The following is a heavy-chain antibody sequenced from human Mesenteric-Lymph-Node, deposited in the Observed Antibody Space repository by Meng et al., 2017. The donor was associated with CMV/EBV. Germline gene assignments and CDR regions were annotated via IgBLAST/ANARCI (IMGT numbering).Heavy chain of an antibody. J-gene: IGHJ6*02. D-gene: IGHD2-2*01. CDR1: GYIFTDYY. V-gene: IGHV1-2*02. CDR3: ARRVPAAYGMDV. Sequence: ASVKVSCKATGYIFTDYYLHWVRQAPGQGLEWMGWINPNSGGTNYAQKFLGRVTMTRDTSISTAYMDLGSLRSDDTAVYFCARRVPAAYGMDVWGQGTTVTVSS. CDR2: INPNSGGT.